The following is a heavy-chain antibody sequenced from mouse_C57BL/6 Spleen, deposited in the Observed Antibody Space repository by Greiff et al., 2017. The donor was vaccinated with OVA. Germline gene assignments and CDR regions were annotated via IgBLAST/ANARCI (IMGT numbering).Heavy chain of an antibody. CDR2: INPNNGGT. CDR1: GYKFTDYN. CDR3: ARCGFAY. J-gene: IGHJ3*01. D-gene: IGHD1-1*02. Sequence: VQLQQSGPELVKPGASVKIPCKASGYKFTDYNMDWVKQSHGKRLEWIGDINPNNGGTIYNQKFKGKSTLTVDKSSSTAYMELRSLTSEASAVYSCARCGFAYWGQGTLVTVSA. V-gene: IGHV1-18*01.